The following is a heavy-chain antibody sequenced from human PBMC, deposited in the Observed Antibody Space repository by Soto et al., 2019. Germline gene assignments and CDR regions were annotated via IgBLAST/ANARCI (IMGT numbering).Heavy chain of an antibody. CDR3: ARDRGNSNYSYYYGMDV. CDR1: GGSISSGDYY. D-gene: IGHD4-4*01. Sequence: SETLSLTCTVSGGSISSGDYYWSWIRQPPGKGLEWIGYIYYSGSTYYNTSLKSRVTISVDTSKNQFSMKLSSVTAADTAVYYCARDRGNSNYSYYYGMDVWGQGTTVT. CDR2: IYYSGST. V-gene: IGHV4-30-4*01. J-gene: IGHJ6*02.